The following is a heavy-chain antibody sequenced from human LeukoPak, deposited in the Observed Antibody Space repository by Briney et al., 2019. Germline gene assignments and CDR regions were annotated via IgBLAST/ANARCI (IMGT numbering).Heavy chain of an antibody. D-gene: IGHD3-3*01. CDR1: AFTFSSYG. J-gene: IGHJ4*02. Sequence: GGSLRLSCAASAFTFSSYGMHWVRQAPGKGLEWVANIKQDGSEKYYVDSVKGRFTISRDNAKNSLYLQMNSLRAEDTAVYYCGKPYYDFWSGYNFDYWGQGTLVTVSS. CDR2: IKQDGSEK. CDR3: GKPYYDFWSGYNFDY. V-gene: IGHV3-7*01.